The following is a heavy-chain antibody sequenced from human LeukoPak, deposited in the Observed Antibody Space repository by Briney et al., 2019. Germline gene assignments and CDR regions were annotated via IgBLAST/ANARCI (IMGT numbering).Heavy chain of an antibody. CDR2: IYWNNDN. V-gene: IGHV2-5*01. CDR3: AQYGDYRLTYYFDY. D-gene: IGHD4-17*01. J-gene: IGHJ4*02. Sequence: SGPTLVKPTQTLTLTCTFSGFSLTTTGVGVGWIRQTPGKALEWLALIYWNNDNRYSPSLRSRLTIIKDTSKNLVVLIMANMNPADTATYHCAQYGDYRLTYYFDYWGQGTPVTVSS. CDR1: GFSLTTTGVG.